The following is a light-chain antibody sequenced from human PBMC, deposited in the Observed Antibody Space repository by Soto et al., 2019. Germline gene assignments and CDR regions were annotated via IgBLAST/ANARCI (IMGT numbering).Light chain of an antibody. Sequence: QSVLTQPPSASGTPGQRVTISCSGGNSDIGTNTVNWYQQVPGAAPKLLIYSNDPRPSGVPDRFSGSKSGTSASLAISGLQSDDEADYYCAAWDDSLFGHVFGTGTKVTVL. V-gene: IGLV1-44*01. CDR3: AAWDDSLFGHV. CDR2: SND. J-gene: IGLJ1*01. CDR1: NSDIGTNT.